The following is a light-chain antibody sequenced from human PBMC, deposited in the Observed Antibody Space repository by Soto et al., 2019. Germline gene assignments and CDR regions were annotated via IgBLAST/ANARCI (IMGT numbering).Light chain of an antibody. Sequence: EIVMTQSPATLSVSPGERATLSCRASQSVSSNLAWYQQKPGQAPRLLIYGASTRATGIPARFSGSGSGTEFTLTISSLQSEDFAVYYCQQRSSRFGGGTKVDIK. CDR1: QSVSSN. J-gene: IGKJ4*01. CDR2: GAS. CDR3: QQRSSR. V-gene: IGKV3-15*01.